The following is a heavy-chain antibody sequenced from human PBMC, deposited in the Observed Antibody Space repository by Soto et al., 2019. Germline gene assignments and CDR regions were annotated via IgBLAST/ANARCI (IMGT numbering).Heavy chain of an antibody. Sequence: QGQLVQSGAEEKKPGASVKVSCKASGYTFTNYAMHWVRQAPGQRLEWMGWINAGNGNTKYSQKLQGRVTITRDTSASTAYVELSSLRSEDTAVYYCARGFPLWLDPWGQGTLVTVSS. CDR3: ARGFPLWLDP. CDR2: INAGNGNT. D-gene: IGHD3-16*02. J-gene: IGHJ5*01. V-gene: IGHV1-3*05. CDR1: GYTFTNYA.